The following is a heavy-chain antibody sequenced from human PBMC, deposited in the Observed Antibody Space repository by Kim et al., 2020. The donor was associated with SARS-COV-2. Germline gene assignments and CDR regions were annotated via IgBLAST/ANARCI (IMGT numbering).Heavy chain of an antibody. J-gene: IGHJ4*01. CDR3: AKGLGHNEYAIRAFHY. Sequence: GGSLRLSCAASGFTFTSYGMHWVRQAPGRGLDWVAIISNDGKNKNYAESMKGRFSISRDNSKNTLYLQMTSLKSEDTAVYYCAKGLGHNEYAIRAFHYWG. CDR2: ISNDGKNK. V-gene: IGHV3-30*18. D-gene: IGHD1-26*01. CDR1: GFTFTSYG.